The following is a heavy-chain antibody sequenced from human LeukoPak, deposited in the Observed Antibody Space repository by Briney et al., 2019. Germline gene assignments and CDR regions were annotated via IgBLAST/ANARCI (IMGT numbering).Heavy chain of an antibody. Sequence: GSLRLSCAASGFTFSSYWMSWVRQPPGKGLEWIGEIYHSGSTNHNPSLKSRVTISVDKSKNQFSLKLSSVTAADTAAYYCAREGQLGRSYWGQGTLVTVSS. CDR2: IYHSGST. J-gene: IGHJ4*02. CDR3: AREGQLGRSY. CDR1: GFTFSSYW. D-gene: IGHD6-6*01. V-gene: IGHV4-4*02.